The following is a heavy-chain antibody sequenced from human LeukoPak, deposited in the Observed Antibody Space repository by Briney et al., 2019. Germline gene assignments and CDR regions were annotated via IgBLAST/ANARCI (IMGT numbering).Heavy chain of an antibody. J-gene: IGHJ4*02. D-gene: IGHD6-19*01. CDR3: ARAYSSGWTGEDY. CDR1: GGSFSGYY. V-gene: IGHV4-34*01. Sequence: SETLSLTCAVYGGSFSGYYWSWIRQPPGKGLEWIGEINHSGSTNYNPSLKSRVTISVDTSKNQFSLKLSSVTAADTAVYYCARAYSSGWTGEDYWGQGTLVTVSS. CDR2: INHSGST.